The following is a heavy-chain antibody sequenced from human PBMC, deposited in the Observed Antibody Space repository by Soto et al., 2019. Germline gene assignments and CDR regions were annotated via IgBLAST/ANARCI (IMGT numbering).Heavy chain of an antibody. CDR2: INHSGST. D-gene: IGHD3-3*01. CDR3: ASRRYYDFWSGYYSTLYYFDY. CDR1: GGSFSGYY. Sequence: QVQLQQWGAGLLKPSETLSLTCAVYGGSFSGYYWSWIRQPPGKGLEWIGEINHSGSTNYNPSLKSRVTRSVDTSKNQFSLKLSSVTAADTAVYYCASRRYYDFWSGYYSTLYYFDYWGQGTLVTVSS. V-gene: IGHV4-34*01. J-gene: IGHJ4*02.